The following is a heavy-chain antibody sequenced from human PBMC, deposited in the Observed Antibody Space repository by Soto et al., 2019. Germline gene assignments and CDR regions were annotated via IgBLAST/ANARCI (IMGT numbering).Heavy chain of an antibody. J-gene: IGHJ6*02. D-gene: IGHD6-19*01. CDR2: MTPNSGNT. CDR1: GYTFTSYD. Sequence: QVQLVQSGAEVKKPGASVKVSCKASGYTFTSYDINWVRQATGKGLGWLGGMTPNSGNTGYAQKFQGRVTMTRNTSISTAYMELSSLRAEDTAVYYCASGMYSSGWLRYYYYYGMDVWGQGTTVTVSS. CDR3: ASGMYSSGWLRYYYYYGMDV. V-gene: IGHV1-8*01.